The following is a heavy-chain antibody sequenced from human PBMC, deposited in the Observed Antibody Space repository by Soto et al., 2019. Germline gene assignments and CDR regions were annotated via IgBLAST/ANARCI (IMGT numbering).Heavy chain of an antibody. CDR2: INVSDGST. V-gene: IGHV1-46*01. Sequence: QVQLAQSGAEVKKPGASVKVSCKASGYPFTSYYLHWVRQAPGQGPEWMGRINVSDGSTRYAQNFPGRVTMTRDTATTAVYMELSPLRSDATAVYYCAREAAVAGTAFDHWGQGPLVTVSS. CDR3: AREAAVAGTAFDH. D-gene: IGHD6-19*01. CDR1: GYPFTSYY. J-gene: IGHJ5*02.